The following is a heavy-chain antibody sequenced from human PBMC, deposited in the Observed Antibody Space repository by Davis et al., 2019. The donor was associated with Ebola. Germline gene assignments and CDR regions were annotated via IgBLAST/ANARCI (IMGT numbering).Heavy chain of an antibody. Sequence: GGSLRLSCAASGLTASGTYMNWVRQAPGKGLEWVSAISGSGGSTYYADSVKGRFTISRDNSKNTLYLQMDSLRAEDTAIYYCARGGGMFSDFAGMDCWGQGTLVTVSS. J-gene: IGHJ4*02. D-gene: IGHD3/OR15-3a*01. CDR3: ARGGGMFSDFAGMDC. CDR1: GLTASGTY. V-gene: IGHV3-23*01. CDR2: ISGSGGST.